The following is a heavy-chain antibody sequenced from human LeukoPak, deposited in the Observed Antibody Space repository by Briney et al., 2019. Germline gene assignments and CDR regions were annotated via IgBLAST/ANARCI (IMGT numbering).Heavy chain of an antibody. CDR2: INPNSGGT. V-gene: IGHV1-2*02. J-gene: IGHJ3*02. Sequence: ASVTVSCKASEYTFTGYYIHWVRQAPGQGLEWMGWINPNSGGTKYAQKFQGRVTMTRDTSISTAYMELSRLTSDDTAVYYCARGGLRLGLDAFDIWGQGTVVTVSS. CDR3: ARGGLRLGLDAFDI. CDR1: EYTFTGYY. D-gene: IGHD6-19*01.